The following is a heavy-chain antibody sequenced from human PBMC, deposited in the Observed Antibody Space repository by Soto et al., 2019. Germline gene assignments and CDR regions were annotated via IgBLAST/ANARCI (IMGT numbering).Heavy chain of an antibody. V-gene: IGHV3-30-3*01. CDR3: AREWSVANPGY. D-gene: IGHD5-12*01. Sequence: GGSLRLSCAASGFPFSNYSMHWVRQAPGKGLEWVAVISKDGDKKYYADSVKGRFTISRDNSKNTLYLQMNSLRPEDTAVHYCAREWSVANPGYWGQGTQVTVSS. CDR2: ISKDGDKK. CDR1: GFPFSNYS. J-gene: IGHJ4*02.